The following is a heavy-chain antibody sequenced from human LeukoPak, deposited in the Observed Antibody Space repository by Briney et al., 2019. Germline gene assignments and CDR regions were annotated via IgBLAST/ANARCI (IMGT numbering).Heavy chain of an antibody. CDR3: ARDRISINALDM. CDR2: ISHIGST. CDR1: GDSITGHY. V-gene: IGHV4-59*11. J-gene: IGHJ3*02. D-gene: IGHD1-14*01. Sequence: SETLSLTCSVSGDSITGHYLTWIRQPPGNGLEWIGYISHIGSTNYNPSLKRRVTISVDTSKNQFSLKLTSVTAADTALYYCARDRISINALDMWGQGTMVTVSS.